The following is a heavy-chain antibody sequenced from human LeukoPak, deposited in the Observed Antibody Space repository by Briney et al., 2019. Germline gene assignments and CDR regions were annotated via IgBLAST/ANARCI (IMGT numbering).Heavy chain of an antibody. CDR3: ASPEYRYGYILDY. J-gene: IGHJ4*02. CDR1: GYTFTGHY. CDR2: IKPDSGAT. Sequence: ASVTVSCKASGYTFTGHYIHWVRQAPGQGLEWMGWIKPDSGATNYAQKFQGRVTMTRDTSISTAHMELSRLTSDDTAVYYCASPEYRYGYILDYWGQGTLVTVSS. D-gene: IGHD5-18*01. V-gene: IGHV1-2*02.